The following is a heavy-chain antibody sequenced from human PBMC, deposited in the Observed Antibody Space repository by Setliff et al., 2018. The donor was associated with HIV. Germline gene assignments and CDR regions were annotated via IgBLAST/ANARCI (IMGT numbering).Heavy chain of an antibody. Sequence: SETLSLTCTVSGDSMTSGSYYWTWIRQPAGKRLEWIGRVTVNGATKYNPSLQSRVTMSVDTSENQFSLKVTSVTAADTATYYCSRGPPFDRWGRGTLVTVSS. J-gene: IGHJ2*01. CDR1: GDSMTSGSYY. V-gene: IGHV4-61*02. CDR3: SRGPPFDR. CDR2: VTVNGAT.